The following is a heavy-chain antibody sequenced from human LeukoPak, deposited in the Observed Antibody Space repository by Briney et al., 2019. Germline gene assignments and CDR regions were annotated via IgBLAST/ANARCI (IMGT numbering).Heavy chain of an antibody. J-gene: IGHJ4*02. D-gene: IGHD6-6*01. Sequence: GGSLRLSCAASGFTFSSYGMHWVRQAPGKGLEWVAVIWFDGSKKYYADSVKGRFTISRDSSKNTLYLQMNSLRVEDTAVYYCARIGEGYSSSSPFDYWGQGTLVTVSS. CDR2: IWFDGSKK. CDR3: ARIGEGYSSSSPFDY. V-gene: IGHV3-33*01. CDR1: GFTFSSYG.